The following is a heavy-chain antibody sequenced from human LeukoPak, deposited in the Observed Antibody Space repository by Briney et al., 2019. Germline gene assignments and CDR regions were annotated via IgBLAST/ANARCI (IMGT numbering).Heavy chain of an antibody. CDR3: ARETSQKGAHYMDV. D-gene: IGHD3-16*01. J-gene: IGHJ6*03. CDR2: IYTSGSP. V-gene: IGHV4-4*07. Sequence: SETLSLTCTVSGGSISIYDWSWIRQPAGKGLEWIGRIYTSGSPNYNPSLKSRVTMSVDTSKNQFTLKLSSVTAADTAVYYCARETSQKGAHYMDVWGKGTTVTISS. CDR1: GGSISIYD.